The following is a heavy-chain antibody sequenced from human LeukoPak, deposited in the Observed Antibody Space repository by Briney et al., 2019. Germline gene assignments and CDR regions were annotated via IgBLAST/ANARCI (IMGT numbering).Heavy chain of an antibody. V-gene: IGHV3-48*03. J-gene: IGHJ4*02. Sequence: GGSLSLTCAASGFTFSRYERNWVRQAPGKGLAWVSYISRSGDTIYFVDSVKGRFTISRDNAKCSLYLQMSSLRAEDTAVDYCARDYASDYWGQGTLVTVSS. CDR2: ISRSGDTI. CDR3: ARDYASDY. D-gene: IGHD3-10*01. CDR1: GFTFSRYE.